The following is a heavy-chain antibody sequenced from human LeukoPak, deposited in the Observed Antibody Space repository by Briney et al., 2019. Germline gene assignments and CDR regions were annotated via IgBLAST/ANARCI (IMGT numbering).Heavy chain of an antibody. V-gene: IGHV3-74*01. D-gene: IGHD5-12*01. CDR2: INSDGSST. CDR3: APNIVATLSF. Sequence: GGSLRLSCAASGFTFSNYLMHWVRQDPGKGLVWVSRINSDGSSTSYADSVKGRFTISRDNAKNTLYLQMNSLRVDDTAVYYCAPNIVATLSFWGQGTLVTVS. CDR1: GFTFSNYL. J-gene: IGHJ4*02.